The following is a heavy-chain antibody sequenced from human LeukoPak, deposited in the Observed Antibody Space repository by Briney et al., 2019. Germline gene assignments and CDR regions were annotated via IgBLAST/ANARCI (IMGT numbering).Heavy chain of an antibody. D-gene: IGHD6-19*01. CDR2: IYPGDSDI. CDR1: GYSFTSYW. Sequence: GASLQISCKGSGYSFTSYWIGWVRQLPGKGLEWMGIIYPGDSDIRYSPSFQGQVTISADKSISTAYLQWSSLKASDTAMYYCARPKYSSGWDVFDYWGQGTLVTVSS. V-gene: IGHV5-51*01. CDR3: ARPKYSSGWDVFDY. J-gene: IGHJ4*02.